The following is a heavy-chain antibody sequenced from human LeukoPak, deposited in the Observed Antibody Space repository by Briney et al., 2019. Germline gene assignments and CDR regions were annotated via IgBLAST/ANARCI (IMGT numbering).Heavy chain of an antibody. Sequence: PSETLSLTCTVSGGSISSYYWSWIRQPAGKGLEWIGRIYTSGSTNYNPSLKSRVTMSVDTSKNQFSLKLSSVTAADTAVYYCARDWQWRGGYYFDYWGQGTQVTVSS. CDR1: GGSISSYY. V-gene: IGHV4-4*07. CDR3: ARDWQWRGGYYFDY. CDR2: IYTSGST. J-gene: IGHJ4*02. D-gene: IGHD6-19*01.